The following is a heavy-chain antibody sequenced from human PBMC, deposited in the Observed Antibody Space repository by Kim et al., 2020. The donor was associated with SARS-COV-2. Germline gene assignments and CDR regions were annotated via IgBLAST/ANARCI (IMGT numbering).Heavy chain of an antibody. CDR1: GLTFRNYG. D-gene: IGHD2-2*01. Sequence: GGSLRLSCVASGLTFRNYGMHWVRQAPGKGLEWVADISYDGTIQYYGDSVEGRFTISRDNSKNTLYLQMNSLRVEDTAVYYCAKGPIAVVPGGKMWLDPWGQGTLVTVSS. CDR3: AKGPIAVVPGGKMWLDP. CDR2: ISYDGTIQ. V-gene: IGHV3-30*18. J-gene: IGHJ5*02.